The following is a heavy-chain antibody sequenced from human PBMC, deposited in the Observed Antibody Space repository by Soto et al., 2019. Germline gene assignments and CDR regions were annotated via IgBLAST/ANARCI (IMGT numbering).Heavy chain of an antibody. Sequence: ESLKISCKGSGYSFTNYWIGWVRQMPGKGLEWMGIIYPGDSDTRYSPSFQGQVIISVDQSISTAYLQWSSLQASDTAMYYCARQDYNYAYFDFWGQGTLVTVSS. V-gene: IGHV5-51*01. D-gene: IGHD5-18*01. CDR2: IYPGDSDT. J-gene: IGHJ4*02. CDR1: GYSFTNYW. CDR3: ARQDYNYAYFDF.